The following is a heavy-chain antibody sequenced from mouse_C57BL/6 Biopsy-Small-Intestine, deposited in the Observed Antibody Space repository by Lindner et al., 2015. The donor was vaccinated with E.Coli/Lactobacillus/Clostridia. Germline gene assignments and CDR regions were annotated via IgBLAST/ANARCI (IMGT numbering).Heavy chain of an antibody. CDR3: ARGIYDGYSGYFDV. V-gene: IGHV1-85*01. D-gene: IGHD2-3*01. CDR1: GYTFTNYD. CDR2: IWPRDGDT. J-gene: IGHJ1*03. Sequence: VQLQESGPELVKPGASVRLSCRAAGYTFTNYDINWVKQRPGQGLEWIGWIWPRDGDTKYNEKFKDKATLTVEKSSTTVYLELSRLTSDDSAVYYCARGIYDGYSGYFDVWGTGTTVTVSS.